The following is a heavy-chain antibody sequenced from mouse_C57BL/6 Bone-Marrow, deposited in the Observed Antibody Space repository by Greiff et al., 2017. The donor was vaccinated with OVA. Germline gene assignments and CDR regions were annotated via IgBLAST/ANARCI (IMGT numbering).Heavy chain of an antibody. Sequence: VMLVESGAELVKPGASVKLSCKASGYTFTEYTIHWVKQRSGQGLEWIGWFYPGSGSIKYNEKFKDKATLTADKSSSTVYVELSRLTSEDSAVYFCARHEELGGNYPLDYWGQGTTLTVSS. V-gene: IGHV1-62-2*01. CDR3: ARHEELGGNYPLDY. CDR1: GYTFTEYT. J-gene: IGHJ2*01. CDR2: FYPGSGSI. D-gene: IGHD2-1*01.